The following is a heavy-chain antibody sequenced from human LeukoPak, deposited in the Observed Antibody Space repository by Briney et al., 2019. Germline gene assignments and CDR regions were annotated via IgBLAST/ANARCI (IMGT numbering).Heavy chain of an antibody. CDR3: ARDTSSSYGSGSDY. CDR2: INWSGGST. D-gene: IGHD3-10*01. CDR1: GFTFDDYG. V-gene: IGHV3-20*04. Sequence: GGSLRLSCAASGFTFDDYGMSWVRQAPGKGLEWVSGINWSGGSTGYADSVKGRFTISRDNAKNSLYLQMSSLRAEDTALYYCARDTSSSYGSGSDYWGQGTLVTVSS. J-gene: IGHJ4*02.